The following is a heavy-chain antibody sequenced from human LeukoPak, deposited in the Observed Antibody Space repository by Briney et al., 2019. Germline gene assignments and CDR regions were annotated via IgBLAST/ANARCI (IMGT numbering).Heavy chain of an antibody. CDR3: ARAKGGYSSSWYYFGY. J-gene: IGHJ4*02. D-gene: IGHD6-13*01. Sequence: PSETLSLTCTVSGDSISSGSYYWGWIRQPPGKDLEWIGSVFYSGYSYNNPSRKSPVTISVDTSKNQFSLKLSSVTAADTAVYYCARAKGGYSSSWYYFGYWGQGTLVTVSS. V-gene: IGHV4-39*01. CDR1: GDSISSGSYY. CDR2: VFYSGYS.